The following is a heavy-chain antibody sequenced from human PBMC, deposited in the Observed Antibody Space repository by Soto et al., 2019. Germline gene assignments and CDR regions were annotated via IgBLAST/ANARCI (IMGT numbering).Heavy chain of an antibody. CDR3: AREYGSGSYDYYYYGMDV. CDR1: GFTFSSYD. CDR2: IGTAGDT. V-gene: IGHV3-13*01. Sequence: GSLRLSCAASGFTFSSYDMHWVRQATGKGLEWVSAIGTAGDTYYPGSVKGRFTISRENAKNSLYLQMNSLRAEDTAVYYCAREYGSGSYDYYYYGMDVWGQGTTVTVSS. J-gene: IGHJ6*02. D-gene: IGHD3-10*01.